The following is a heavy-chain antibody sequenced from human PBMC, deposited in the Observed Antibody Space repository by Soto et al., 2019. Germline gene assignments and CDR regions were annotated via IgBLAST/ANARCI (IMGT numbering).Heavy chain of an antibody. V-gene: IGHV1-46*01. D-gene: IGHD6-19*01. CDR2: IIPSGGST. CDR1: GYTFTSYY. Sequence: ASVKVSCKASGYTFTSYYMHWVRQAPGQGLEWMGRIIPSGGSTSYAQKFQGRVTITADKSTSTDYMELSSLRSEDTAVYYCASTFGVAVATGYYYGMDVWGQGTTVTVSS. CDR3: ASTFGVAVATGYYYGMDV. J-gene: IGHJ6*02.